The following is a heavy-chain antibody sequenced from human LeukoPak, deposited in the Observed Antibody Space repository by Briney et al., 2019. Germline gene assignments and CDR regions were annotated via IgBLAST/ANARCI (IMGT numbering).Heavy chain of an antibody. V-gene: IGHV3-23*01. CDR1: GLTFSSYA. CDR2: VSGSGGST. CDR3: AKGLVRSGPYGMDV. D-gene: IGHD2-2*01. J-gene: IGHJ6*02. Sequence: GGSLRLSCVASGLTFSSYAMSWVRQAPGKGLELVSAVSGSGGSTYYADSVQGRFTISRDNSKNTLYLQMNSLRAEDTAVFYCAKGLVRSGPYGMDVWGQETTVTVSS.